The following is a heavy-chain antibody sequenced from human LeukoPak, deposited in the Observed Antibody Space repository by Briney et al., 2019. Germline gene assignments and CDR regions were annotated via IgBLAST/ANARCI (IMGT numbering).Heavy chain of an antibody. CDR1: GGTFSSYA. Sequence: ASVKVSCKASGGTFSSYAISWVRQAPGQGLEWMGGITPIFRTPNYAQKFQGRVTITAVESMSTAYMELSSLRTEDTAVYYCARGWLAETTVVTPYNYWGQGTLVTVSS. CDR2: ITPIFRTP. J-gene: IGHJ4*02. CDR3: ARGWLAETTVVTPYNY. D-gene: IGHD2-21*02. V-gene: IGHV1-69*13.